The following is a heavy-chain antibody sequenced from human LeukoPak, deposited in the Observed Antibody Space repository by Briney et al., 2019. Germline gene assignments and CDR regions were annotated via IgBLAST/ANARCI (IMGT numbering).Heavy chain of an antibody. D-gene: IGHD3-10*01. CDR1: GGSFSGYY. CDR3: AMFTMVRGVIT. J-gene: IGHJ5*02. Sequence: PSETLSLTCAVYGGSFSGYYWSWIRQPPGKGLEWIGYIYYSGSTNYNPSLKSRVTISVDTSKNQFSLKLSSVTAADTAVYYCAMFTMVRGVITWGQGTLVTVSS. CDR2: IYYSGST. V-gene: IGHV4-59*01.